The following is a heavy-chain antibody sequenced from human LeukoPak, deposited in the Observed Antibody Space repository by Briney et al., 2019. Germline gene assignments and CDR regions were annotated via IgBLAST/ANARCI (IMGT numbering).Heavy chain of an antibody. Sequence: SQTLSLTCAISGDSVSSTTAAWNWIRQSPSRGLEWLGRTYYRSKWYSDFAEYVKSRITIDPDTSKNQFSLRLSSVTAADTAVYYCARGGSHFDYWGQGTLVTVSS. CDR3: ARGGSHFDY. J-gene: IGHJ4*02. CDR2: TYYRSKWYS. D-gene: IGHD1-26*01. V-gene: IGHV6-1*01. CDR1: GDSVSSTTAA.